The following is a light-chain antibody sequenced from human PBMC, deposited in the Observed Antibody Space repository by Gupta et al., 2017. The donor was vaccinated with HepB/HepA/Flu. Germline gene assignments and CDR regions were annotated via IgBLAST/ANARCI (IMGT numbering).Light chain of an antibody. CDR1: QYVNIY. CDR2: DAS. V-gene: IGKV3-11*01. CDR3: QQRRSWPIT. Sequence: DIVLTQSPGTLSLSPGERATLSCRASQYVNIYLAWYQQKPGQAPRLLIYDASNRATGIPARFSGSGSGTDFTLTISSLDPEDFAVYYCQQRRSWPITFGQGTRLEIK. J-gene: IGKJ5*01.